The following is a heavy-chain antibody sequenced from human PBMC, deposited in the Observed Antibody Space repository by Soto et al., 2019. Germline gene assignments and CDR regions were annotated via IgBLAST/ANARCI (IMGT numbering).Heavy chain of an antibody. CDR1: GFSFATYY. V-gene: IGHV3-21*02. CDR2: ISGGGGDI. Sequence: EVQLMESGGDLVKAGGSLRLSCEASGFSFATYYMHWVRQAPGKGLEWVSSISGGGGDIFYADSLKGRFTISRDNAKRSLSLLMNSLSADDTAIYYCVRDFGWDGNPYFDHWGQGTLVTVSS. J-gene: IGHJ4*02. D-gene: IGHD1-26*01. CDR3: VRDFGWDGNPYFDH.